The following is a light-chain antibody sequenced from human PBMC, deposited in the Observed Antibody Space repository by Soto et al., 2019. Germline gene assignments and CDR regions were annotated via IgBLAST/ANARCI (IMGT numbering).Light chain of an antibody. J-gene: IGKJ5*01. CDR2: DAY. CDR3: QQYGGSPPVT. Sequence: EIVLTQSPATLSLSPGERATLSCGASQSLSSSYVAWYQQKPGLAPRLLIYDAYTRASGIPDRFSGSGSAKDFALTISRLEPEDFAVYYCQQYGGSPPVTFGQGTRVEIK. CDR1: QSLSSSY. V-gene: IGKV3D-20*01.